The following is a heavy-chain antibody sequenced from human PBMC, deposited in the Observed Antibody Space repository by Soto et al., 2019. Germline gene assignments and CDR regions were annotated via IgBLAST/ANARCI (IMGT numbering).Heavy chain of an antibody. Sequence: GGSLRLSCAASGFTFSSYAMSWVRQAPGKGLEWVSAISGSGGSTYYADSVKGRFTISRDNSKNTLYLQMNSLRAEDTAVYYCVTARSLDYYYYYYMDVWGKGTTVTVSS. J-gene: IGHJ6*03. CDR1: GFTFSSYA. CDR2: ISGSGGST. D-gene: IGHD3-10*01. V-gene: IGHV3-23*01. CDR3: VTARSLDYYYYYYMDV.